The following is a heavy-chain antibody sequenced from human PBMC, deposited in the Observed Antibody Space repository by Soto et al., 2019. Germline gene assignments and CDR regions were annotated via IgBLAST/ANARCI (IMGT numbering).Heavy chain of an antibody. J-gene: IGHJ3*02. D-gene: IGHD6-6*01. CDR3: ARAGLVLGALDAFDI. CDR2: IYSGGST. V-gene: IGHV3-53*01. Sequence: EVELVESGGGLIQPGGSLRLSCAASGFTVSSNYMSWVRQAPGKGLEWVSVIYSGGSTYYADSVKGRFTISRDNSKNTLYLQMNSLRAEDTAVYYCARAGLVLGALDAFDIWGQGTMVTVSP. CDR1: GFTVSSNY.